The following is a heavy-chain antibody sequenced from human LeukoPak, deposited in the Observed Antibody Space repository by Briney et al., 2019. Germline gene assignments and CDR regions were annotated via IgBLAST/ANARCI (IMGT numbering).Heavy chain of an antibody. Sequence: ASVTVSCRASGYTFTSYGISWVRPAPGQGLEWMGWISAYNGNTNYAQKLQGRVTMTTDTSTSTAYMELRSLRSDDTAVYYCARSIAARRNFDYWGQGTLVTVSS. J-gene: IGHJ4*02. CDR2: ISAYNGNT. CDR3: ARSIAARRNFDY. V-gene: IGHV1-18*01. D-gene: IGHD6-6*01. CDR1: GYTFTSYG.